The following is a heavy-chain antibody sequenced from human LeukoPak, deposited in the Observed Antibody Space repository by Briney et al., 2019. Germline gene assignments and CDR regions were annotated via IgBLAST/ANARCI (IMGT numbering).Heavy chain of an antibody. J-gene: IGHJ3*02. V-gene: IGHV3-74*01. CDR1: GFTFSSYG. CDR2: LKTDGSST. CDR3: AREGTGIDI. Sequence: GGSLRLSCAASGFTFSSYGMHWVRQAPGEGLVWVSRLKTDGSSTNYADSVKGRFTISRDNAKNTLYLQMNSLRAEDTAVYYCAREGTGIDIWGQGTMVTVSS. D-gene: IGHD1-1*01.